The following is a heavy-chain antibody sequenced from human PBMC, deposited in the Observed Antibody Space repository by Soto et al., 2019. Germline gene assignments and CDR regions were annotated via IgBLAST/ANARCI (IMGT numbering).Heavy chain of an antibody. Sequence: GGSLRLSCAASGITFSSYGMHWVRQAPGKGLEWVAAISYDGSYIYYVDSVKGRFTISRDNSRNTLYLQMNSLRAEDTAVYYCAKEFSSSWYYFDCWGQGTLVTVSS. D-gene: IGHD6-13*01. V-gene: IGHV3-30*18. CDR3: AKEFSSSWYYFDC. CDR1: GITFSSYG. CDR2: ISYDGSYI. J-gene: IGHJ4*02.